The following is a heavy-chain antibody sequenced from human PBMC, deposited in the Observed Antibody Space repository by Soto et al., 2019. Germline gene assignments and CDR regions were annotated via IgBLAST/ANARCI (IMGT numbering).Heavy chain of an antibody. J-gene: IGHJ4*02. V-gene: IGHV4-59*08. D-gene: IGHD3-10*01. Sequence: SETLSLTCAVYGGSFSGYYWSWIRQPPGKGLESVGYISHSGTTYYNPSLKSRVTISVDTSKNQFSLKLSSVTAADTAVYYCARSLRRGPPFDYWGQGTLVTVSS. CDR2: ISHSGTT. CDR3: ARSLRRGPPFDY. CDR1: GGSFSGYY.